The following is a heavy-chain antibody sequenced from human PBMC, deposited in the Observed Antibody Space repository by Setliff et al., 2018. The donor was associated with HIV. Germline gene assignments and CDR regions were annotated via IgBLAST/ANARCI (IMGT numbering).Heavy chain of an antibody. CDR2: ISYDGSNK. CDR1: GFTFSSYG. D-gene: IGHD6-13*01. V-gene: IGHV3-30*18. Sequence: PGGSLRLSCAASGFTFSSYGMHWVRQAPGKGLEWVAVISYDGSNKYYADSVKGRFTISRGNSKNTLYLQMNSLRAEDTAVYYCAKEYSVNWFDPWGQGTLVTVSS. CDR3: AKEYSVNWFDP. J-gene: IGHJ5*02.